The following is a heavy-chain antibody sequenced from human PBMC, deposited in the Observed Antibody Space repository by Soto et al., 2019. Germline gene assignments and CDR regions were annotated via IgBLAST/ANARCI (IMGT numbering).Heavy chain of an antibody. CDR2: ISYDGSNK. V-gene: IGHV3-30-3*01. CDR1: GFTFSSYA. J-gene: IGHJ6*02. Sequence: PGGSLRLSCAASGFTFSSYAMHRVRQAPGKGLEWVAVISYDGSNKYYADSVKGRFTISRDNSKNSLYLQMNSLRAEDTAVYYCARGMPGGMDVWGQGTTVTVSS. D-gene: IGHD2-2*01. CDR3: ARGMPGGMDV.